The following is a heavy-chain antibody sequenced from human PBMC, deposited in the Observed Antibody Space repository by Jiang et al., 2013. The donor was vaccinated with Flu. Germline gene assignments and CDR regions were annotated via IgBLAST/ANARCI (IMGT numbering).Heavy chain of an antibody. D-gene: IGHD2-21*02. CDR2: IYYSGNX. CDR3: ARLVAVTGSSDYFDY. CDR1: GGSVSSDSSY. Sequence: PGLVKPSETLSLTCTVSGGSVSSDSSYWSWIRQPPGKGLEWIGYIYYSGNXNSTLLKSRLTISIDTSKNQFSLKLSSVTAADTAVYYCARLVAVTGSSDYFDYWGQGTLVTVSS. J-gene: IGHJ4*02. V-gene: IGHV4-61*01.